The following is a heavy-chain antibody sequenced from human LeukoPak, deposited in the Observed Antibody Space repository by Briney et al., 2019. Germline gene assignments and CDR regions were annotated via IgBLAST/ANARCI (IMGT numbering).Heavy chain of an antibody. CDR2: IYPSDSDT. Sequence: GESLKISCKGSGYSFTSYWIGWVRQMPGKGLEWMGLIYPSDSDTRYSPSFQGQVTISADKSISTAYLQWSGLKASDTAMYYCARHGYYDSSHTAWGAFDIWGQGTMVTVSS. CDR1: GYSFTSYW. J-gene: IGHJ3*02. CDR3: ARHGYYDSSHTAWGAFDI. V-gene: IGHV5-51*01. D-gene: IGHD3-22*01.